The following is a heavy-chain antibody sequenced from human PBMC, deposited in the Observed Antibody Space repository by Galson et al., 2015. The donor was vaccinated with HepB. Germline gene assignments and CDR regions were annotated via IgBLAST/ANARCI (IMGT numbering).Heavy chain of an antibody. CDR1: GYSFTTYL. CDR2: INPSDSYT. D-gene: IGHD3-22*01. CDR3: ARIYFDSSGYYLFFDY. J-gene: IGHJ4*02. V-gene: IGHV5-10-1*01. Sequence: QSGAEVKKPGESLRISCKGSGYSFTTYLISWVRQMPGEGLEWMGRINPSDSYTNYSPSFQGHVTISADKSITTAYLQWSSLKASDTAMYYCARIYFDSSGYYLFFDYWGQGTLVTVSS.